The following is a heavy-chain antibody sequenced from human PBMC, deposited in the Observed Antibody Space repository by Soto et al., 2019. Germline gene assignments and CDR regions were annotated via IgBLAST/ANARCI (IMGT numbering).Heavy chain of an antibody. V-gene: IGHV4-34*01. D-gene: IGHD4-17*01. J-gene: IGHJ4*02. Sequence: PSETLSLTCAVYGGSFSGYYWSWIRQPPGKGLEWIGEINHSASTNYHPTLKSRVTISVDTSKNQFSLKLSSVTAADTAVYYCARGTNRYGDHFDYWGQGTLVTVSS. CDR2: INHSAST. CDR3: ARGTNRYGDHFDY. CDR1: GGSFSGYY.